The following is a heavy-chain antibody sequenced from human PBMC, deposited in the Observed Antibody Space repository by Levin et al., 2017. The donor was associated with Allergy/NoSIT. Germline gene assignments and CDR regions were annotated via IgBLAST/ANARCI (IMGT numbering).Heavy chain of an antibody. Sequence: ETLSLTCAASGFTFSCCAMSWVRQAPGTGLEWVSAISGSGNTTSYADSVKGRFTISRDDSKNTLYLQINSLRAEDMAIYYCATHNTYGGFDYWGQGTLVTVSS. CDR3: ATHNTYGGFDY. V-gene: IGHV3-23*01. J-gene: IGHJ4*02. D-gene: IGHD4-17*01. CDR2: ISGSGNTT. CDR1: GFTFSCCA.